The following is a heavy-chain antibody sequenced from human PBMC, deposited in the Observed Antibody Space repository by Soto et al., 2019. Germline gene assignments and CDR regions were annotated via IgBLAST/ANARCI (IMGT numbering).Heavy chain of an antibody. D-gene: IGHD3-22*01. V-gene: IGHV3-15*07. CDR1: GFTFSDDW. Sequence: EVQLVESGGGLVKPGGSLRLSCAASGFTFSDDWMVWVRQAAGKGLEWVGRIKSYAAGGTTDYAAAVKGRVTISRDDSRNTVFLQMNSLKTEDTAVYYCTTAHYHDSAIYYDDSWAWGQGTPVTLSS. J-gene: IGHJ5*02. CDR3: TTAHYHDSAIYYDDSWA. CDR2: IKSYAAGGTT.